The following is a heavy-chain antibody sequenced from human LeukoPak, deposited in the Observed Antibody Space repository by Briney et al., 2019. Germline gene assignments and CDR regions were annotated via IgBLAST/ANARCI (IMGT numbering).Heavy chain of an antibody. D-gene: IGHD1-1*01. CDR3: ARPTRYGTIDAFDI. J-gene: IGHJ3*02. V-gene: IGHV3-66*03. Sequence: GGSLRLSCAASGFTVSSNYMSWVRQAPGKGLEWVSVIYSCGSTYYADSVKGRFTISRDNAKNSLYLQMNSLRAEDTAVYYCARPTRYGTIDAFDIWGQGTMVTVSS. CDR2: IYSCGST. CDR1: GFTVSSNY.